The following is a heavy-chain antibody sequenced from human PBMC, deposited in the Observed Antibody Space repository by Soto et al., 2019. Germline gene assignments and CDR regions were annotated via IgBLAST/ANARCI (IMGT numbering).Heavy chain of an antibody. J-gene: IGHJ3*02. Sequence: GASVKVSCKASGYTFTSYAMHWVRQAPGQRLEWMGWINAGNGNTKYSQKFQGRVTITRDTSASTAYMELSSLRYEDTAVYYCARDRDLEWPIAWGDAFDIWGQGTMVTVSS. CDR3: ARDRDLEWPIAWGDAFDI. D-gene: IGHD3-3*01. V-gene: IGHV1-3*01. CDR1: GYTFTSYA. CDR2: INAGNGNT.